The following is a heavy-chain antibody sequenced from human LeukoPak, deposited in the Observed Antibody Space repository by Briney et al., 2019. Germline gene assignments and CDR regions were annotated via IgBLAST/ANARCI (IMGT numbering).Heavy chain of an antibody. V-gene: IGHV3-7*01. D-gene: IGHD3-9*01. CDR3: ARGHYDNYE. J-gene: IGHJ4*02. Sequence: GGSLRLSCAASGFTLSYYTMNWVRQAPGKGLEWVANIKEDGNEKYYMDSVKGRFTISRDNAKNSLYLQMNSLRAEDTAVYYCARGHYDNYEWGRGTLVTVSS. CDR2: IKEDGNEK. CDR1: GFTLSYYT.